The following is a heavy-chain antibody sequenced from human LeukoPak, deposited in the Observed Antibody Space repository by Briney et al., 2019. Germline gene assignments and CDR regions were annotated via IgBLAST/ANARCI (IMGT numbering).Heavy chain of an antibody. D-gene: IGHD1-1*01. CDR2: IHYSGIT. CDR3: ARIFRLTEDALVTTGVDY. J-gene: IGHJ4*02. V-gene: IGHV4-39*01. Sequence: SETLSLTCNVSGDSISRNNIFWAWIRQPPGKGLEWIGDIHYSGITNYNPSLKSRVTIYIDTSKKNQFSLNPSSVTAADAAVYYCARIFRLTEDALVTTGVDYCGQGTLVTVSS. CDR1: GDSISRNNIF.